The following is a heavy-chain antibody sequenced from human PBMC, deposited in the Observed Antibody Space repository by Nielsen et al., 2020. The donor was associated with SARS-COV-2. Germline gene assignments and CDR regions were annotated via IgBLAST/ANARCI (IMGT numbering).Heavy chain of an antibody. CDR3: TTDLSTNGYDYWYFDL. D-gene: IGHD5-12*01. CDR2: IKSKTDGGTT. V-gene: IGHV3-15*01. CDR1: GFTFSNAW. J-gene: IGHJ2*01. Sequence: GGSLRLSCAASGFTFSNAWMSWVRQAPGKGLEWVGRIKSKTDGGTTDYAAPVKGRFTISRDDSKNTLYLQMNSLKTEDTAVYYCTTDLSTNGYDYWYFDLWGRGTLVTVSS.